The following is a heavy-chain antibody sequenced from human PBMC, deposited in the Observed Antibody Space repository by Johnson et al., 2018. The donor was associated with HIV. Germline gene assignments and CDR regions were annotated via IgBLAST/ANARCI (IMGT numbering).Heavy chain of an antibody. CDR2: SSYDGSNK. V-gene: IGHV3-30-3*01. D-gene: IGHD3/OR15-3a*01. CDR1: GFTFSSYA. Sequence: QVQLVESGGGVVQPGRSLRLSCAASGFTFSSYAMRWVRQAPGKGLEWVGGSSYDGSNKYYAHSVQGRFTRYRDTAKNSLYLQMNSLRDVDTAVYYCARDGRGLDALDIWGQGTMVTVSS. CDR3: ARDGRGLDALDI. J-gene: IGHJ3*02.